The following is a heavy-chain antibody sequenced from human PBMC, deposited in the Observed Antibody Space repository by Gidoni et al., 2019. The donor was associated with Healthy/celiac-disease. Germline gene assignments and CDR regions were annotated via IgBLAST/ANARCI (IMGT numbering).Heavy chain of an antibody. CDR1: GYTFPSDY. J-gene: IGHJ5*02. Sequence: QVQLVQSGAEVKKPGASVKVSCTASGYTFPSDYMPWVRQAPGQGLEWMGIINTSGGSTSYAQKFQGRVTMTRDTSTSTVYMELSSLRSEDTAVYYWARDYGNYYYDSSGPRGRFDPWGQGTLVTVSS. D-gene: IGHD3-22*01. V-gene: IGHV1-46*03. CDR3: ARDYGNYYYDSSGPRGRFDP. CDR2: INTSGGST.